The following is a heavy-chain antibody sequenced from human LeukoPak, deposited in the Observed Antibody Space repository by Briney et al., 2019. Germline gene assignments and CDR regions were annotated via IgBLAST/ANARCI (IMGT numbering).Heavy chain of an antibody. J-gene: IGHJ4*02. Sequence: SETLSLTCTVSGDSISSYYWSWIRQPPGKGLEWIGYIYHSGSTNYKRSLKSRVTISADTSKDQFSLKLASVTAADTAAYYCATGYSSTWYYFDYWGQGTLVTVSS. CDR3: ATGYSSTWYYFDY. CDR1: GDSISSYY. V-gene: IGHV4-59*01. CDR2: IYHSGST. D-gene: IGHD6-13*01.